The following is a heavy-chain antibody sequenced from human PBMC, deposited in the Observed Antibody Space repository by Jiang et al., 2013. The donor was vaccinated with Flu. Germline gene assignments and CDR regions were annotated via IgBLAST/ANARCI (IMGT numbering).Heavy chain of an antibody. V-gene: IGHV4-4*07. CDR1: GGSISSYY. CDR2: IYTSGST. D-gene: IGHD3-22*01. Sequence: PGLVKPSETLSLTCAVSGGSISSYYWSWIRQPAGKGLEWIGRIYTSGSTNYNPSLKSRVTMSVDTSKNQFSLKLSSVTAADTAVYYCARDVYDSSGYYFGGPGPYFDYWGQGTLVTVSS. J-gene: IGHJ4*02. CDR3: ARDVYDSSGYYFGGPGPYFDY.